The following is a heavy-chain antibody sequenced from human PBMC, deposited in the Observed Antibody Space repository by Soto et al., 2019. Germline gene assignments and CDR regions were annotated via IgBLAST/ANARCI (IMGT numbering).Heavy chain of an antibody. D-gene: IGHD6-19*01. CDR3: AKDRGIAVRGGIDY. V-gene: IGHV3-9*01. J-gene: IGHJ4*02. Sequence: EVQLVESGGGLVQPGRSLRLSCAASGFTFDDYAMHWVRQAPGKGLEWVSGISWNSGSIGYADSVKGRFTISRDNAKNSLYLQMNSLRAEDTALYYCAKDRGIAVRGGIDYLGQGTLVTVSS. CDR2: ISWNSGSI. CDR1: GFTFDDYA.